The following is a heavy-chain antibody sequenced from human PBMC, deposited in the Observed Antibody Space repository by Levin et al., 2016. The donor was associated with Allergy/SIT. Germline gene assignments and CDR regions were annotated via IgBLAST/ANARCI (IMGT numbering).Heavy chain of an antibody. CDR3: ARADYYYDRSGYSFPDAFDL. Sequence: SETLSLTCTVSGGSIGSYIWSWIRQPPGKGLEWIGFISHTGRTDYNPSLKSRVTISTDTSKDQLYLRLSSVTAADTAVYYCARADYYYDRSGYSFPDAFDLWGHGDNAHRRLQ. V-gene: IGHV4-59*01. J-gene: IGHJ3*01. CDR1: GGSIGSYI. D-gene: IGHD3-22*01. CDR2: ISHTGRT.